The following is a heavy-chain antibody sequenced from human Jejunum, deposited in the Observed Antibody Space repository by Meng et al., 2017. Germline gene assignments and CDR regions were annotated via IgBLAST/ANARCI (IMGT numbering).Heavy chain of an antibody. J-gene: IGHJ4*02. CDR3: ARDREGSSGYIDH. Sequence: GESLKISCAASGFTFSSYEMNWVRQAPGKGLEWVSYISTSGTPTSYADSVKGRFTISRDNAKNSLYLQMNSLRAEDTAVYYCARDREGSSGYIDHWGQGKLVNGAS. D-gene: IGHD3-22*01. V-gene: IGHV3-48*03. CDR1: GFTFSSYE. CDR2: ISTSGTPT.